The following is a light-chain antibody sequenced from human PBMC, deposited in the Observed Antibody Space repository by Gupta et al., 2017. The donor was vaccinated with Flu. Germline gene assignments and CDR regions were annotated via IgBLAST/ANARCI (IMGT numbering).Light chain of an antibody. J-gene: IGKJ1*01. CDR1: QSISRW. CDR2: MAS. Sequence: DSQMTQSPSTLYASVGDRVTITCRASQSISRWLAWHQQKPGKAPKFLIYMASSLEPGVPSRFSGSGSGTEFTLTISSLQPDDFASYYCQQYNSYPWTFGQGTKVEI. CDR3: QQYNSYPWT. V-gene: IGKV1-5*03.